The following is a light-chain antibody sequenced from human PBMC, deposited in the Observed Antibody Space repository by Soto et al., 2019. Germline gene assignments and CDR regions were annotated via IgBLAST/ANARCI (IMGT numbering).Light chain of an antibody. J-gene: IGKJ2*01. CDR1: QSISSY. V-gene: IGKV1-39*01. CDR2: AAS. Sequence: DIQMTQSPSSLSASVGDRVTITCRASQSISSYLNWYKQKPGKAPKLLIYAASSLQSGVPSRFSGSGSGTAFSLTISSLQPEDFATYYCQQSYSTPSTFGQGTKLEIK. CDR3: QQSYSTPST.